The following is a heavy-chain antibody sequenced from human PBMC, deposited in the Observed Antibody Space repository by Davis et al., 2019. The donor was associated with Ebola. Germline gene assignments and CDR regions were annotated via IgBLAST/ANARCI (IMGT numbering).Heavy chain of an antibody. CDR1: GFTFSSYG. V-gene: IGHV3-33*01. J-gene: IGHJ6*02. CDR2: IWYDGSNK. CDR3: ARDGASGYSFYYYYGMDV. Sequence: PGGSLRLSCAASGFTFSSYGMHWVRQAPGKGLEWVAVIWYDGSNKYYADSVKGRFTISRDNSKNTLYLQMNSLRAEDTAVYYCARDGASGYSFYYYYGMDVWGQGTTVTVSS. D-gene: IGHD3-3*01.